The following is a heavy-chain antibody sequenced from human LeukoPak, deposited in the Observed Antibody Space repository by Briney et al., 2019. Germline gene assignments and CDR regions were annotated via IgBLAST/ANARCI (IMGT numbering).Heavy chain of an antibody. D-gene: IGHD2-2*01. CDR2: IYYSGST. CDR1: GGSISSSNYY. Sequence: KPSETLSLTCTVSGGSISSSNYYWGWIRPPPGKGLEWIGNIYYSGSTYYNPSLKSRVTISVDTSKNQFSLKLNSVTAADTAVYYCARSYCSSTSCYAGGYFQHWGQGTLVTVSS. J-gene: IGHJ1*01. V-gene: IGHV4-39*01. CDR3: ARSYCSSTSCYAGGYFQH.